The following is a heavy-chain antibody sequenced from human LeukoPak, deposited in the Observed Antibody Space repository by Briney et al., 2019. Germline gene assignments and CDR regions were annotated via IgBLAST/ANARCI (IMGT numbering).Heavy chain of an antibody. CDR1: GGTFSSYT. Sequence: GASVKVSCKASGGTFSSYTISWVRQAPGQGLEWMGRIIPILGIANYAQKFQGRVTITAGKSTSTAYMELSSLRSEDTAVYYCASWYCSSTSCPPSYYYYMDVWGKGTTVTVSS. CDR3: ASWYCSSTSCPPSYYYYMDV. J-gene: IGHJ6*03. V-gene: IGHV1-69*02. D-gene: IGHD2-2*01. CDR2: IIPILGIA.